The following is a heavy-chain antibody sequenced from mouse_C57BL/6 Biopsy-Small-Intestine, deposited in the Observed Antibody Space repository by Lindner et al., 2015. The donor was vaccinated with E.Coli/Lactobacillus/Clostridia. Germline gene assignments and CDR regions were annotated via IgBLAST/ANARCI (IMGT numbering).Heavy chain of an antibody. Sequence: VQLQESGGDLVKPGGSLKLSCAASGSTFSNYGMSWARQTPDKGLEWVATVGRGGSYTYYPDSVKGRFTISRDDAKNTLYLQMSSLKSEDTAIYYCARGEGFTYWGQGTLVTVSA. CDR1: GSTFSNYG. CDR2: VGRGGSYT. V-gene: IGHV5-6*01. J-gene: IGHJ3*01. CDR3: ARGEGFTY.